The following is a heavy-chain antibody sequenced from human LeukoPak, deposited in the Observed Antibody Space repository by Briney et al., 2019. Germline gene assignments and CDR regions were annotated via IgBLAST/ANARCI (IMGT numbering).Heavy chain of an antibody. D-gene: IGHD3-3*01. CDR2: IYYSGST. J-gene: IGHJ4*02. CDR3: ARSREDFWSGYYDY. Sequence: ASETLSLTCTVSGGSISSYYWSWIRQPPGKGLEWIGYIYYSGSTSYNPSLKSRVTISVDTSKNQFSLKLSSATAADTAVYYCARSREDFWSGYYDYWGQGTLVTVSS. V-gene: IGHV4-59*01. CDR1: GGSISSYY.